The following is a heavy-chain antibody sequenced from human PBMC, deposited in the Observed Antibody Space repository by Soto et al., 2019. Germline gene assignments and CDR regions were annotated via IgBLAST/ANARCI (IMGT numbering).Heavy chain of an antibody. CDR2: ISYDGSNK. CDR3: ARERTYTYYYYGMDV. Sequence: GGSLRLSCAASGFTFSSYAMHWVRQAPGKGLEWVAVISYDGSNKYYADSVKGRFTISRDNSKNTLYLQMNSLRAEDTAVYYCARERTYTYYYYGMDVWGQGTTVTVSS. CDR1: GFTFSSYA. V-gene: IGHV3-30-3*01. J-gene: IGHJ6*02.